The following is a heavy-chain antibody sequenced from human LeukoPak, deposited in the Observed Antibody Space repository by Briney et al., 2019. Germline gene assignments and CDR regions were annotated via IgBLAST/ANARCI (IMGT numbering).Heavy chain of an antibody. CDR3: TTDFPGGYCSGGSCFDP. D-gene: IGHD2-15*01. J-gene: IGHJ5*02. CDR1: GFTFSSSA. Sequence: PGESLRLSYAASGFTFSSSAMSWVRQAPGKGLEWVGRIKSKTDGGTTDYAAPVKGRFTISRDDSKNTLYLQMNSLKTEDTAVYYCTTDFPGGYCSGGSCFDPWGQGTLVTVSS. V-gene: IGHV3-15*01. CDR2: IKSKTDGGTT.